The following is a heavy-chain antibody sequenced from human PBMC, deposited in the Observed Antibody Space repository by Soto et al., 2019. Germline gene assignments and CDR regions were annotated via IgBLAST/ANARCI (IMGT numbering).Heavy chain of an antibody. Sequence: GGSLRLSCTTSGFTFGDYAMSWLRQAPGKGLEWVGFIRSAAYSGATVYAASVKGRFTMSRDDSKNIAYLQMNSLKTEDTGFYYCVRAGVIMIREGLDYWGQGTLVTVSS. CDR2: IRSAAYSGAT. D-gene: IGHD3-16*02. CDR1: GFTFGDYA. J-gene: IGHJ4*02. CDR3: VRAGVIMIREGLDY. V-gene: IGHV3-49*03.